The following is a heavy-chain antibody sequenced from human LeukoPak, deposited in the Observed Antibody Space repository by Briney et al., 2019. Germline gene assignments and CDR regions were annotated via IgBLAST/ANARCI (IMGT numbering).Heavy chain of an antibody. CDR1: GFTFSSYG. D-gene: IGHD6-13*01. Sequence: GGSLRLSCAASGFTFSSYGMNWVRQAPGKGLEWVSSISSSSSYIYYADSVKGRFTISRDNAKNSLYLQMNSLRAEDTAVYYCARGIAAAGTDYWGQGTLVTVSS. V-gene: IGHV3-21*01. CDR3: ARGIAAAGTDY. J-gene: IGHJ4*02. CDR2: ISSSSSYI.